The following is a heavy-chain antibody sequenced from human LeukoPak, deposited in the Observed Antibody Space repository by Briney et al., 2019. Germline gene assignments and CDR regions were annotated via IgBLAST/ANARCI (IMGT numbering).Heavy chain of an antibody. J-gene: IGHJ3*02. CDR2: IIPILGIA. D-gene: IGHD1-26*01. CDR1: GGTFSSYA. Sequence: SVKVSCKASGGTFSSYAISWVRQAPGQGLEWMGRIIPILGIANYAQKFQGRVTITADKSTSTAYMELSSLRSEDTAVYYCTTRHSGSWFGAFDIWGQGTMVTVSS. V-gene: IGHV1-69*04. CDR3: TTRHSGSWFGAFDI.